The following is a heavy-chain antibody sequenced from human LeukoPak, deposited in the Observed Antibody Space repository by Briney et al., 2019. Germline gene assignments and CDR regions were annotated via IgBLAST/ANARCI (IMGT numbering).Heavy chain of an antibody. CDR1: GFTFSGSA. CDR3: TLLEYCSSTSCGQNYYYYYYMDV. CDR2: IRSKANSYAT. Sequence: GGSLRLSCAASGFTFSGSAMHWVRQDSGKGLEWVGRIRSKANSYATAYAASVKGRFTISRDDSKNTAYLQMSSLKTEDTAVYYCTLLEYCSSTSCGQNYYYYYYMDVWGKGTTVTVSS. D-gene: IGHD2-2*01. J-gene: IGHJ6*03. V-gene: IGHV3-73*01.